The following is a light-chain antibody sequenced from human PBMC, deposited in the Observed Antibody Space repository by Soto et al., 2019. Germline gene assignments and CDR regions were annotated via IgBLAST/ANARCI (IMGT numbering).Light chain of an antibody. V-gene: IGLV2-14*01. J-gene: IGLJ1*01. Sequence: QSALTQPASVSGSLGQSITISCTGTTSDVGGYNYVSWYQQHPGKAPILMIYEVTNRPSGVSNRFSGSKSGNTASLTISGLQVEDEAEYYCGSYTGSITYVFGTGTKVTLL. CDR1: TSDVGGYNY. CDR3: GSYTGSITYV. CDR2: EVT.